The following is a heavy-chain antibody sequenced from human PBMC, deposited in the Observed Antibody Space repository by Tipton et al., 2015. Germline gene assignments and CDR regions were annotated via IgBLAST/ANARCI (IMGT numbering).Heavy chain of an antibody. J-gene: IGHJ4*02. CDR2: IYSSGSS. CDR1: GGSISSEY. Sequence: TLSLTCTVSGGSISSEYWSWIRQPPGKGLEWIGHIYSSGSSKYNPSLKSRATMSIDTSKNQFSRKLTSVTAADTAIYYCGRDRLAVAGIDYWGQGTLVTVSS. V-gene: IGHV4-4*07. D-gene: IGHD6-19*01. CDR3: GRDRLAVAGIDY.